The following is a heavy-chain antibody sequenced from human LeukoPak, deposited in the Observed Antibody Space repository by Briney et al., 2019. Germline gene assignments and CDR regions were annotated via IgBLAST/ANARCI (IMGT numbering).Heavy chain of an antibody. CDR3: ARDSYGDLNY. V-gene: IGHV4-4*07. Sequence: SETLSLTCTVSGVSISSYYWSWVRQPPGKGLEWIGRIYTNGSTNYNPSPKSRVTISVDTSKNQFSLKLSSVTASDTAVYYCARDSYGDLNYWGQGTLVTVSS. CDR1: GVSISSYY. J-gene: IGHJ4*02. D-gene: IGHD4-17*01. CDR2: IYTNGST.